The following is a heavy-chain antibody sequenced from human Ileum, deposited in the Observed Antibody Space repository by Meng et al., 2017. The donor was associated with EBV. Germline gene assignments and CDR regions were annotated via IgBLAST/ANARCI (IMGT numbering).Heavy chain of an antibody. V-gene: IGHV4-30-4*01. J-gene: IGHJ4*02. Sequence: HGHLREAGPGLVKPSQTLSLPCTVSGDSLSTGGYFWSWFRQPPGKGLEWIGYIYYSGNTYYKPSLKSRVTMSVDTSKNQFSLKLSSVTAADTAVYYCARSLTTPYYFDDWGQGTLVTVSS. CDR3: ARSLTTPYYFDD. CDR1: GDSLSTGGYF. D-gene: IGHD1-14*01. CDR2: IYYSGNT.